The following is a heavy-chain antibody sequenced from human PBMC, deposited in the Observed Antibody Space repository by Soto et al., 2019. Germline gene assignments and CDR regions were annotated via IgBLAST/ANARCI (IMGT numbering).Heavy chain of an antibody. CDR1: GGTFSSYA. V-gene: IGHV1-69*13. CDR2: IIPIFGTA. J-gene: IGHJ5*02. Sequence: SVKVSCKASGGTFSSYAISWVRQAPGQGLEWMRGIIPIFGTANYAQKFQGRVTITADESTSTAYMELSSLRSEDTAVYYCAIRLYCSGGSCYRNWFDPWGQGTLVTVSS. CDR3: AIRLYCSGGSCYRNWFDP. D-gene: IGHD2-15*01.